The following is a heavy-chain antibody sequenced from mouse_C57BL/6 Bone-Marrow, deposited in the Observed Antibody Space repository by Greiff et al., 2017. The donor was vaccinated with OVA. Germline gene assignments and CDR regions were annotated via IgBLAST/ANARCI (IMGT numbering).Heavy chain of an antibody. CDR2: IYPGDGDT. D-gene: IGHD1-1*01. Sequence: QVQLQQSGPELVKPGASVKISCKASGYAFSSSWMNWVKQRPGKGLEWIGRIYPGDGDTNYTGKFSGKATLTADKSSSTAYMQLSSLTSEDSAVYACARPYGSSYYYFDYWGQGTTLTVSS. CDR1: GYAFSSSW. J-gene: IGHJ2*01. V-gene: IGHV1-82*01. CDR3: ARPYGSSYYYFDY.